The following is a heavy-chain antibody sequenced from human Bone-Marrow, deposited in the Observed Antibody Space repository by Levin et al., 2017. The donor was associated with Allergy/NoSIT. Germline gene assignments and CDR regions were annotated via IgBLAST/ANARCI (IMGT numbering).Heavy chain of an antibody. CDR1: TLTFSRYD. CDR2: ISGTGAGT. Sequence: PGESLKISCVASTLTFSRYDMTWVRQAPGKGLEWVSTISGTGAGTYYADSVKGRFTISRDNANSTLYLQMSSLRAEDTAVFYCAILTFYYDSRVPPEDYWGLGTLVTVSS. J-gene: IGHJ4*02. V-gene: IGHV3-23*01. CDR3: AILTFYYDSRVPPEDY. D-gene: IGHD3-22*01.